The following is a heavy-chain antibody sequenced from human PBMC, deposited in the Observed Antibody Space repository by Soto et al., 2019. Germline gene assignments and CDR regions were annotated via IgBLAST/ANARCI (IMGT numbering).Heavy chain of an antibody. J-gene: IGHJ3*01. V-gene: IGHV5-51*01. CDR1: GVCFTSQW. Sequence: ISCNGAGVCFTSQWSGWGRQLPGKGREWMGFIYPSDSAIKYSPSCQGLVTISADKSITTAYRQWSSLKASDTAMYDCSIRKVTSDAFDFWGQGTMVTVSS. CDR3: SIRKVTSDAFDF. D-gene: IGHD2-2*01. CDR2: IYPSDSAI.